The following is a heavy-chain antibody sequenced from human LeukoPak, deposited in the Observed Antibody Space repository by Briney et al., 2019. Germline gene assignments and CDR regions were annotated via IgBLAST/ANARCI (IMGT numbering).Heavy chain of an antibody. Sequence: GSSVKVSCKASGGTFSSYAISWVRQAPGQGLEWMGGIIPIFGTANYAQKFQGRVTITADESTSTAYMELRSLRSEDTAVYYCVRGDYCSGGSCLLDYWGQGTLVTVSS. CDR3: VRGDYCSGGSCLLDY. CDR2: IIPIFGTA. J-gene: IGHJ4*02. CDR1: GGTFSSYA. V-gene: IGHV1-69*01. D-gene: IGHD2-15*01.